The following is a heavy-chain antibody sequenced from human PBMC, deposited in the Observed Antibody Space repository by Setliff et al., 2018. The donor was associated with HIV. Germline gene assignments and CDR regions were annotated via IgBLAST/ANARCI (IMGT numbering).Heavy chain of an antibody. CDR1: GGSSSGYS. CDR3: GNQAVVPADMDYYYYIDV. Sequence: PSETLSLTCTVAGGSSSGYSWSWIRLPAGKGLEWIGQIHTTGRTNYNPSLKSRVTISVDTSKNQFSLKLSSVTAADTAVYYCGNQAVVPADMDYYYYIDVWGKGTTVTVSS. V-gene: IGHV4-4*08. CDR2: IHTTGRT. J-gene: IGHJ6*03. D-gene: IGHD2-2*01.